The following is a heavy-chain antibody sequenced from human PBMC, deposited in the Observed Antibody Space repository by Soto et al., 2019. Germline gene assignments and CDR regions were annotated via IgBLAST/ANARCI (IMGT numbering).Heavy chain of an antibody. J-gene: IGHJ3*01. V-gene: IGHV3-48*02. CDR3: VRDDRCAFDF. CDR2: IRIGSGSI. Sequence: EVPLVESGGGLVQPGGSRRVSCAASGCIFSNYAMNWVRQAPGKGLEWVPDIRIGSGSIVYADSVKGRFTISRYDAQNSLYMQINTLRDEDTDEYCYVRDDRCAFDFWGQGTMVTVSS. CDR1: GCIFSNYA. D-gene: IGHD4-17*01.